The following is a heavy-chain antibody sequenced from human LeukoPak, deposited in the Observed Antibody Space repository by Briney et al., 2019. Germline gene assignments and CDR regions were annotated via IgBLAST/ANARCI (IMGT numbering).Heavy chain of an antibody. J-gene: IGHJ6*03. Sequence: SETLSLTCTVSGGSINNYYWSWIRQSPGTGLEWIGYIYVTGTRYNPYLQSRVTISVDRSRNQFFLKMTSVTAADTAVYYCARHIGGGIEDMDVWGRGTKVTVSS. V-gene: IGHV4-59*08. D-gene: IGHD3-16*02. CDR3: ARHIGGGIEDMDV. CDR1: GGSINNYY. CDR2: IYVTGT.